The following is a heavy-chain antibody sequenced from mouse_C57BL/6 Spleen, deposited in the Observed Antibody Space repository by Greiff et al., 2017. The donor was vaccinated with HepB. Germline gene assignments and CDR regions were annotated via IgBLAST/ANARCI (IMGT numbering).Heavy chain of an antibody. V-gene: IGHV1-26*01. D-gene: IGHD6-5*01. J-gene: IGHJ4*01. CDR1: GYTFTDYY. CDR2: INPNNGGT. Sequence: EVQLQQSGPELVKPGASVKISCKASGYTFTDYYMNWVKQSHGKSLEWIGDINPNNGGTSYNQKFKGKATLTVDKSSSTAYMELRSLTSEDSAVYYCARSSSYAWDYWGQGTSVTVSS. CDR3: ARSSSYAWDY.